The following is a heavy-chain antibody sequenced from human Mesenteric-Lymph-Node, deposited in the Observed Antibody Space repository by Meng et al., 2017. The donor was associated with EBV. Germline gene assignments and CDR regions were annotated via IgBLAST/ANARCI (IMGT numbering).Heavy chain of an antibody. CDR3: ARQYGSSFDY. CDR2: IYYSGTT. J-gene: IGHJ4*02. V-gene: IGHV4-39*01. D-gene: IGHD3-10*01. CDR1: SDSISSTSYH. Sequence: QLQRRGAGPGSGRPSGTLSLICTVSSDSISSTSYHWGWIRQPPGKGLEWIGSIYYSGTTYFNPSPESRVSISVDTSKKQFSLRLTSVTAADTAVYYCARQYGSSFDYWGQGTLVTVSS.